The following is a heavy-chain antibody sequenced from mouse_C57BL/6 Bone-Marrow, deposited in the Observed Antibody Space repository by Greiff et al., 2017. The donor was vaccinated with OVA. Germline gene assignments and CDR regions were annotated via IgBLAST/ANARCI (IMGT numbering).Heavy chain of an antibody. CDR3: ASLYDGSPAY. D-gene: IGHD2-3*01. CDR2: IWTGGGT. Sequence: QVQLKESGPGLVAPSQSLSITCTVSGFSLTSYAISWVRQPPGQGLEWLGVIWTGGGTTYNSALKSRLSISKDNSKSQVFLKMNSLQTDDSARYYCASLYDGSPAYWGQGTLVTVSA. CDR1: GFSLTSYA. J-gene: IGHJ3*01. V-gene: IGHV2-9-1*01.